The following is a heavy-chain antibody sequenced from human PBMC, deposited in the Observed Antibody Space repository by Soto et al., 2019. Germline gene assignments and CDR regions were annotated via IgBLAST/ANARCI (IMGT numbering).Heavy chain of an antibody. J-gene: IGHJ5*02. V-gene: IGHV4-31*03. CDR3: AGAAPFHKVYWFDL. Sequence: QAQLQESGPGLVEPSQTLSLTCTVSSGSLSSGGYYWNWIRQHPVKGLEWIGYIYFTGITCSTPSLESRVTLSVVTLKSQFSLELGSVTAADTAIFYCAGAAPFHKVYWFDLWGPGVLVTVSS. CDR1: SGSLSSGGYY. CDR2: IYFTGIT. D-gene: IGHD6-25*01.